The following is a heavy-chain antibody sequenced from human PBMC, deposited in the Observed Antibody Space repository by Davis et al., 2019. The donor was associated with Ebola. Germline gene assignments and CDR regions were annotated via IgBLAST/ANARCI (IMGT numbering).Heavy chain of an antibody. CDR2: INPNDGRT. Sequence: AASVKVSCKASGYIFTSNDINWVRQAPGQGLEWMGMINPNDGRTIYAQKFQGRVTVTRDTSTTTVYMDLSSLRSEDTALYYCTTPGGQDSGYDVFDIWGQGTMVTVSS. J-gene: IGHJ3*02. D-gene: IGHD5-12*01. CDR1: GYIFTSND. V-gene: IGHV1-46*03. CDR3: TTPGGQDSGYDVFDI.